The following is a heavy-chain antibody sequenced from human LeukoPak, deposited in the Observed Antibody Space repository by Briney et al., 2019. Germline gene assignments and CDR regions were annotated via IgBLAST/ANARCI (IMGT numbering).Heavy chain of an antibody. CDR1: GFTLSSYA. CDR2: ISGSGTRT. CDR3: AKAPTKQEEWLLLNYFDY. Sequence: PGGSLRLSCVGSGFTLSSYAMSWVRQAPGKGLEWVSAISGSGTRTYYADSVKGRFTISRDNSKNPLYLQMNSLRAEDTAVYYCAKAPTKQEEWLLLNYFDYWGQGTLVTVSS. V-gene: IGHV3-23*01. D-gene: IGHD3-22*01. J-gene: IGHJ4*02.